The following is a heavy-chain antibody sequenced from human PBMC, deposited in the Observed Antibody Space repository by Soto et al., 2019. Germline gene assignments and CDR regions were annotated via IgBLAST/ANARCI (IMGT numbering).Heavy chain of an antibody. D-gene: IGHD2-15*01. CDR2: IGTSSTP. CDR1: GFTFSDYA. V-gene: IGHV3-23*01. CDR3: AKRAVLRAARYLDY. J-gene: IGHJ4*02. Sequence: GGSLRLSCAASGFTFSDYAMGWVRQAPGKGLQWVSSIGTSSTPYYPDSVKGRFTIYRDNSKNTLYLQMNSLRAEDKAVYYCAKRAVLRAARYLDYWGRGTLFTVPS.